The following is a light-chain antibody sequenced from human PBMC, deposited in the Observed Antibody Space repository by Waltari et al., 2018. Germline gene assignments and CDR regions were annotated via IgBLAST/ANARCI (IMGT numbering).Light chain of an antibody. V-gene: IGKV3-11*01. CDR3: QQRSNWTPHT. CDR1: QSVGTY. Sequence: EIVLTQSPATLSLSPGETATLSCRASQSVGTYLAWYQLKPGQVPRLLIYDASNRATGIPARFRGSGSGTDFTLTISNLEAEDFAVYYCQQRSNWTPHTFGQGARLEIK. J-gene: IGKJ2*01. CDR2: DAS.